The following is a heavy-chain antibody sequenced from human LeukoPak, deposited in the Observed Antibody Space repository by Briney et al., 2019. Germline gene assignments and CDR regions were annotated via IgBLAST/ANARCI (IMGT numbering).Heavy chain of an antibody. J-gene: IGHJ3*02. D-gene: IGHD3-10*01. CDR2: IYHSGST. CDR3: ARVPSEGDAFDI. Sequence: SQTLSLTCAVSGGSISSGGYSWSWIRQPPGKGLEWIGYIYHSGSTYYNPSLKSRVTISVDTSKNQFSLKLSSVTAADTAVYYCARVPSEGDAFDIWGQGTMVTVSS. V-gene: IGHV4-30-2*01. CDR1: GGSISSGGYS.